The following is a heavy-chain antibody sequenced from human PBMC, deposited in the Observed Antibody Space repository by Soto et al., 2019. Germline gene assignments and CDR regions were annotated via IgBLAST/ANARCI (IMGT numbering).Heavy chain of an antibody. CDR1: GFTFSSYN. Sequence: EVQLVESGGGLVRPGGSLRLSCVASGFTFSSYNMNWVRQAPGKGPEWVSSIGSTGSYIYYADSMKGRFTISRNNAQNSLYLQMDSLRVEDTAVYYCARDGGPYYSSSWNNWLDPWGQGTLVTVSS. J-gene: IGHJ5*02. CDR3: ARDGGPYYSSSWNNWLDP. D-gene: IGHD6-13*01. CDR2: IGSTGSYI. V-gene: IGHV3-21*02.